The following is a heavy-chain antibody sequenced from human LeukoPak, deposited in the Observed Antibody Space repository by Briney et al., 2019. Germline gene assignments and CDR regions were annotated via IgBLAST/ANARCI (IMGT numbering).Heavy chain of an antibody. CDR1: GGSTSSYY. V-gene: IGHV4-59*01. J-gene: IGHJ3*02. CDR3: ARDGTTKAFDI. Sequence: SETLSLTCTVSGGSTSSYYWSWIRQPPGKGLEWIGYIYYSGSTNYNPSLKSRVTISVDTSKNQFSLKLSSVTAADTAVYYCARDGTTKAFDIWGQGTMVTVSS. CDR2: IYYSGST. D-gene: IGHD1-7*01.